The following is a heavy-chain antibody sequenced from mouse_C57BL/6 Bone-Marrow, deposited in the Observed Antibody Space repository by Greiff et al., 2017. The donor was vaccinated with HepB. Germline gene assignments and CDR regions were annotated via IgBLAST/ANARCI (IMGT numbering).Heavy chain of an antibody. CDR2: ISSGGSYT. D-gene: IGHD1-1*01. Sequence: EVHLVESGGDLVKPGGSLKLSCAASGFTFSSYGMSWVRQTPDKRLEWVATISSGGSYTSYPDSVKGRFTISIVNAKNTLYLQMSSLMSEDTAMYYCARPSSTSVVVHDVWGTGTTVTFSS. CDR3: ARPSSTSVVVHDV. J-gene: IGHJ1*03. CDR1: GFTFSSYG. V-gene: IGHV5-6*01.